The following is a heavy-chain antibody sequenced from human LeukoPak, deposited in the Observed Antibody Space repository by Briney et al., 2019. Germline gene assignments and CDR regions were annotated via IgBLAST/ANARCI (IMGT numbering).Heavy chain of an antibody. Sequence: GASVKVSCKASGYTFTSYDINWVRQANGQGLEWMGWMNPNSGNTGYAQKFQGRVTMTRDTSKNQFSLKLSSVTAADTAVYYCARGWTPVGYCTSTSCLRLIDYWGQGSLVTVSS. CDR3: ARGWTPVGYCTSTSCLRLIDY. D-gene: IGHD2-2*01. CDR2: MNPNSGNT. CDR1: GYTFTSYD. V-gene: IGHV1-8*01. J-gene: IGHJ4*02.